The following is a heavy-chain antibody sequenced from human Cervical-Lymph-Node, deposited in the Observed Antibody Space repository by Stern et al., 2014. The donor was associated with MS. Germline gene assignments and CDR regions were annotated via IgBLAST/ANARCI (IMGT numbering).Heavy chain of an antibody. CDR1: GYTFTASY. D-gene: IGHD3-22*01. V-gene: IGHV1-2*06. Sequence: QMQLVQSGTKMQQPGASVKVSCKASGYTFTASYIHWVRQAPGQGLEWMGRLNPNSDNTSYAQNFQDRVTLTRDTSIGTAYLELSRVTSADTAVYYCAREATRIVVGIDYWGQGTQVTVSS. CDR2: LNPNSDNT. CDR3: AREATRIVVGIDY. J-gene: IGHJ4*02.